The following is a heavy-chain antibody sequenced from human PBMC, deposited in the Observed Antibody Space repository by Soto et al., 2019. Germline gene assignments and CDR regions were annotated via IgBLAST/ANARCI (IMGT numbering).Heavy chain of an antibody. Sequence: GASVKVSCKTSGDTFSNYAVSWVRQAPGQGLEWMGGIIPIIGTADYIQNFQDRVTITADESTSTAYMELSSLRSEDTAVYYCARSDTYYDILTGRPTPFYYYGMDVWGQGTTVTVSS. V-gene: IGHV1-69*13. J-gene: IGHJ6*02. CDR1: GDTFSNYA. CDR2: IIPIIGTA. CDR3: ARSDTYYDILTGRPTPFYYYGMDV. D-gene: IGHD3-9*01.